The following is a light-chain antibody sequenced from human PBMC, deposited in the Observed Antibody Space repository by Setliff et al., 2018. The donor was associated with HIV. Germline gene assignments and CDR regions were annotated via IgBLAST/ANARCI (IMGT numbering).Light chain of an antibody. CDR3: CSYSGSSTFDV. V-gene: IGLV2-8*01. Sequence: QSVLTQPPSASGSPGQSVTISCTGTSSDVGGYNYVSWYQQHPGKAPKLIIYDVSKRPSGVSDRFSGSKSGNTASLTISGLQADDEADYYCCSYSGSSTFDVFGGGTKVTVL. J-gene: IGLJ1*01. CDR1: SSDVGGYNY. CDR2: DVS.